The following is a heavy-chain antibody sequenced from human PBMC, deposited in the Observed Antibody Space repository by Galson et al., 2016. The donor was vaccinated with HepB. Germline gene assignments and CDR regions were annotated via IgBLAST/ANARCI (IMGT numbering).Heavy chain of an antibody. CDR3: AHKGPRPPGAFDI. J-gene: IGHJ3*02. CDR1: EFSLYTSGVG. CDR2: IYWNDDK. V-gene: IGHV2-5*01. Sequence: PALVKPTQTLTLTCSFSEFSLYTSGVGVGWIRQPPGKALEWLALIYWNDDKRYSPSLKNRLTITKDTAKNQVVLTMIDMDPVDTGTYYCAHKGPRPPGAFDIWGQGTVVTVSS.